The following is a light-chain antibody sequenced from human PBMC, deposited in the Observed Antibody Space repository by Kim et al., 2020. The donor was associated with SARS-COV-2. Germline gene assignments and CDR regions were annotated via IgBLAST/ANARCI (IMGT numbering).Light chain of an antibody. CDR2: GAS. V-gene: IGKV1-27*01. Sequence: DIQMTQSPSSLSASVGDSVTITCRASQGISNSLAWYQQKPGKVPQLLIYGASTLQSGVPSRFSGSGSGTDFTLTISSLQPEDVATYYCKKYNSDPRTFGQGTKLEI. CDR1: QGISNS. CDR3: KKYNSDPRT. J-gene: IGKJ2*01.